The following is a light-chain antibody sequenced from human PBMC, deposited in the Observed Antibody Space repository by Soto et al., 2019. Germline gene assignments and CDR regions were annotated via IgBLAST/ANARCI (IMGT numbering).Light chain of an antibody. Sequence: MSQSPGTLSLSPGERATLSCRASQFLSSYLAWYQQIPGQPPRLLIYDTSNRVTGIPARFSGSRSGTDFTLTIGSLEPEDFAVYFCHRRNKFGRGTRLE. V-gene: IGKV3-11*01. CDR2: DTS. CDR3: HRRNK. CDR1: QFLSSY. J-gene: IGKJ5*01.